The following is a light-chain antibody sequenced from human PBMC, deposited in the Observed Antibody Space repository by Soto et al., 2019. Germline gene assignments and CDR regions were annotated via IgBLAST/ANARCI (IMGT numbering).Light chain of an antibody. V-gene: IGLV2-14*01. J-gene: IGLJ2*01. CDR3: SSFTSTSTYVL. Sequence: QSVLTQPASVSGSPGQSITISCTGTTTDVGGYNYVSWYQQHPGKAPKLMIHEVSNRPSGVSNRFSGSKSGNTASLTISGLQAEDEADYYCSSFTSTSTYVLFGGGTQLTVL. CDR1: TTDVGGYNY. CDR2: EVS.